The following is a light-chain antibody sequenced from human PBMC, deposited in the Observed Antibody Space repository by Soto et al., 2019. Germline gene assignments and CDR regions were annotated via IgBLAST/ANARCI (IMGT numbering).Light chain of an antibody. CDR3: QQYNIWPQT. Sequence: IQLTQNTAFLSASVGDRVSVTCRASQDIGSYLAWYQQKSGKAPKLLIHTASTLQTGVPFRFSGSGSGTEFTLTISSLQSEDFAVYFCQQYNIWPQTFGQGTKVDI. V-gene: IGKV1-9*01. CDR1: QDIGSY. J-gene: IGKJ1*01. CDR2: TAS.